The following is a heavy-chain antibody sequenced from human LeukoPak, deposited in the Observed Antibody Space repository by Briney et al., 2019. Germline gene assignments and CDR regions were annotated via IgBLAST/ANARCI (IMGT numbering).Heavy chain of an antibody. D-gene: IGHD6-25*01. CDR3: ARDSGHAFDI. J-gene: IGHJ3*02. V-gene: IGHV3-33*01. Sequence: QTGGSLRLSSVASGFTFSTYGMHWVRQAPGKGLEWVAVIWYDGSNKYYGDSVKGRFTISRDNSKNTLYLQMNSLRAEDTAVYYCARDSGHAFDIWGQGTMVTVSS. CDR1: GFTFSTYG. CDR2: IWYDGSNK.